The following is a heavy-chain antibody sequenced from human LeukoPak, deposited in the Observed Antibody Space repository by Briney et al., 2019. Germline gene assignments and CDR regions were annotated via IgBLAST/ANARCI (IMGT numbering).Heavy chain of an antibody. D-gene: IGHD3-10*01. CDR1: GFTFNTYV. V-gene: IGHV3-30*03. CDR2: ISYDGSTK. J-gene: IGHJ5*02. Sequence: GGSLRLSCAASGFTFNTYVMHWVRQGPGKGLEWVAVISYDGSTKYYADSVKGRFTISRDNSKNTLYLQMNSLRAEDTAVYYCARDAREVLLWFGEFFPWGQGTLVTVSS. CDR3: ARDAREVLLWFGEFFP.